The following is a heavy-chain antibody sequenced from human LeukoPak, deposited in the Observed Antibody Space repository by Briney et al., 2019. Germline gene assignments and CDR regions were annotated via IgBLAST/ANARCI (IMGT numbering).Heavy chain of an antibody. Sequence: PSETLSLTCTVSGGSISSGDYYWSWIRQPPGKGLEWIGYIYYSGSTYYNPSLKSRVTISVDTSKNQFSLKLSSVTAADTAVYFCARETPMGMTTTFFDYWGQGTLVTVSS. D-gene: IGHD5-24*01. CDR3: ARETPMGMTTTFFDY. J-gene: IGHJ4*02. V-gene: IGHV4-30-4*08. CDR2: IYYSGST. CDR1: GGSISSGDYY.